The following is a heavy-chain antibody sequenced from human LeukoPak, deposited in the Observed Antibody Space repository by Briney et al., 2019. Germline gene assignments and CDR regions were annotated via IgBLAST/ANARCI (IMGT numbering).Heavy chain of an antibody. Sequence: SVTVSCKASGGPFTDYSVSWVRQAPGQGLEWMGRIIPILDQTNYVQKFQGRVTFSADKSTTTTYMELSGLKSDDTAVYYCVRSGYVYDWFDPWGQGTLVTVSS. J-gene: IGHJ5*02. V-gene: IGHV1-69*02. CDR3: VRSGYVYDWFDP. D-gene: IGHD5-12*01. CDR2: IIPILDQT. CDR1: GGPFTDYS.